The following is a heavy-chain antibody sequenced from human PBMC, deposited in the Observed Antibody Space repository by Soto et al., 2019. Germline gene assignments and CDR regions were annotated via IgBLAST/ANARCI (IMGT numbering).Heavy chain of an antibody. CDR3: ASALGYSGYSGMDV. CDR1: GYTFTIYG. V-gene: IGHV1-18*01. Sequence: QVQLVQSGGEVKKPGASVKVSGKASGYTFTIYGINWVRQAPGQGLEWMGLSSPDNGNTNYAQKLQGRVTMTTDTSTSKAYMELRSLRSDYTALYYCASALGYSGYSGMDVWGQGTTFTVSS. J-gene: IGHJ6*02. CDR2: SSPDNGNT. D-gene: IGHD5-12*01.